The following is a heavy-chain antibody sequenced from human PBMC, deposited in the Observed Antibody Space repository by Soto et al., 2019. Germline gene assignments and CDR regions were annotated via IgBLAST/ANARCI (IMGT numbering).Heavy chain of an antibody. J-gene: IGHJ5*02. CDR3: ATGRSEVVPGAMDT. V-gene: IGHV4-4*07. D-gene: IGHD2-2*01. CDR1: GGSMSSYY. CDR2: IYPTGST. Sequence: PSETLSLTCTVSGGSMSSYYWTWLRQSPGRGLEWIGRIYPTGSTTYNPSLKSRLTMSVDTSKNQFSLRLTSMTAADTAVYYCATGRSEVVPGAMDTWGQGTLVTVSS.